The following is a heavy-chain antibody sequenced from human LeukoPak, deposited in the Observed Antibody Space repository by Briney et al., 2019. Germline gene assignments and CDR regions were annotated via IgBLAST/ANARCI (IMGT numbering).Heavy chain of an antibody. J-gene: IGHJ3*02. D-gene: IGHD6-13*01. CDR2: ISSSGSTI. CDR1: GFTFSSYE. V-gene: IGHV3-48*03. CDR3: ASKSSWSGDDAFDI. Sequence: PGGSLRLSCAASGFTFSSYEMNWVRQAPGKGLEWVSYISSSGSTIYYADSVKGRFTISRDNAKNSLYLQVNSLRAEDTAVYYCASKSSWSGDDAFDIWGQGTMVTVSS.